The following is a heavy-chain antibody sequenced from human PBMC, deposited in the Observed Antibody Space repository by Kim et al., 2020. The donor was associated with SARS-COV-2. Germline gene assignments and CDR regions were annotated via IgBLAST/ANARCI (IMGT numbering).Heavy chain of an antibody. CDR1: GFTFSSYA. CDR2: ISGSGGST. V-gene: IGHV3-23*01. CDR3: ASRGMTYYYYGMDV. J-gene: IGHJ6*02. Sequence: GGSLRLSCAASGFTFSSYAMSWVRQAPGKGLEWVSAISGSGGSTYYADSVKGRFTISRDNSKNTLYLQMNSLRAEDTAVYYCASRGMTYYYYGMDVWGQGTTVTVSS.